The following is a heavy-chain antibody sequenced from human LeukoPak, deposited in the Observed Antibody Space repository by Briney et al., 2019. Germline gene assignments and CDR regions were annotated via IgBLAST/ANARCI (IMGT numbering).Heavy chain of an antibody. J-gene: IGHJ5*02. Sequence: SETLSLTCAVYGGSFSGYYWSWIRQPPGKGLEWIGEINHSGSTKYNPSLKSRVTISVDTSKNQFSLKLSSVTAADTAVYYCARKKARRGNYYDSGSYYWFDPWGQGTLVTVSS. CDR2: INHSGST. D-gene: IGHD3-10*01. V-gene: IGHV4-34*01. CDR3: ARKKARRGNYYDSGSYYWFDP. CDR1: GGSFSGYY.